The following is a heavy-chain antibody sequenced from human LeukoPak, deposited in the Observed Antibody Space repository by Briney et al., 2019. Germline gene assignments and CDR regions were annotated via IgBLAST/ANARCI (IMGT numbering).Heavy chain of an antibody. V-gene: IGHV4-31*03. CDR2: IYYSGST. CDR3: ARTGIVGATSAFDI. Sequence: SQTLSLTCTVSGGSISSGGYYWSWLRQHPGKGLEWIGYIYYSGSTYYNPSLKSRVTISVDTSKNQFSLKLSSVTAADTAVYYCARTGIVGATSAFDIWGQGTMVTVSS. CDR1: GGSISSGGYY. J-gene: IGHJ3*02. D-gene: IGHD1-26*01.